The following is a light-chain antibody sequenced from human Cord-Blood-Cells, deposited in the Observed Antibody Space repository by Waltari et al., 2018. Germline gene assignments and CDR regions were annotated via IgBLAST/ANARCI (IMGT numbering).Light chain of an antibody. CDR2: RNN. Sequence: QSVLTQPPSASGTPGQRVTISCSGSSSNIGSHYVYWYQQLPGTAPKPRIYRNNQRPSGVPDRCSGAKSGTSASLAIRGLRSEDEADYYCAAWDDSLSGYVFGTGTKVTVL. CDR3: AAWDDSLSGYV. CDR1: SSNIGSHY. V-gene: IGLV1-47*01. J-gene: IGLJ1*01.